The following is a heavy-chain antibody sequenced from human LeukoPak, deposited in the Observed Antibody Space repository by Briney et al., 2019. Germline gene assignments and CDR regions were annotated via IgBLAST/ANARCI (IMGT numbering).Heavy chain of an antibody. CDR3: ARARGYCEVVDY. CDR2: INPSSGST. CDR1: GYTFTSYY. Sequence: GASVNVSCKASGYTFTSYYMHWVRQAPGQGLEWMGIINPSSGSTSYAQKFQGRVTMTRDTSTSTVYMELSSLRSEDTAVYYCARARGYCEVVDYWGQGTLVTVSS. J-gene: IGHJ4*02. V-gene: IGHV1-46*01. D-gene: IGHD3-22*01.